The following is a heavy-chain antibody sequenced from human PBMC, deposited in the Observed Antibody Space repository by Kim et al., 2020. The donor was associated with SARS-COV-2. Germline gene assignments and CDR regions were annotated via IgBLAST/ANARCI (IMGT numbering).Heavy chain of an antibody. CDR2: IIPIFGTA. D-gene: IGHD5-18*01. CDR3: ARADPAMDLIYYYYSGIYV. CDR1: GGTFSSYA. J-gene: IGHJ6*01. Sequence: SVKVSCKASGGTFSSYAISWVRQAPGQGLEWMGGIIPIFGTANYAQKFQVRVTITADDSTSTAYMELSSLRSAYTAVYHCARADPAMDLIYYYYSGIYV. V-gene: IGHV1-69*13.